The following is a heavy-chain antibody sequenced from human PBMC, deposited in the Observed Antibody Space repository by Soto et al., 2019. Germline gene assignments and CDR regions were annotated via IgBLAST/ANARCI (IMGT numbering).Heavy chain of an antibody. D-gene: IGHD1-26*01. CDR1: GYRFTSYW. CDR2: IYPGDSDT. J-gene: IGHJ6*02. V-gene: IGHV5-51*01. Sequence: VESLKISCKGSGYRFTSYWIGCVRQMPGKVLEWMGIIYPGDSDTRYSPSFQGQGTISADKSISTAYLQWSSLKASDTPMYYRASSRGGMGHYYYRMDVWAQATTVTVSS. CDR3: ASSRGGMGHYYYRMDV.